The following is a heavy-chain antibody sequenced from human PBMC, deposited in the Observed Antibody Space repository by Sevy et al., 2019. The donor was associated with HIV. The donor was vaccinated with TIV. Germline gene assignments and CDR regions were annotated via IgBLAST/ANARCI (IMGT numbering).Heavy chain of an antibody. D-gene: IGHD6-13*01. CDR1: GFTFSSYS. Sequence: GGSLRLSCAASGFTFSSYSMNWVRQAPGKGLEWVSYISSSSSTIYYADSVKGRFTISRDNAKNSLYLQMNSLRDEDTAVYYCARSSHVRQLVNYFEYWGQGTLVTVSS. V-gene: IGHV3-48*02. CDR3: ARSSHVRQLVNYFEY. CDR2: ISSSSSTI. J-gene: IGHJ4*02.